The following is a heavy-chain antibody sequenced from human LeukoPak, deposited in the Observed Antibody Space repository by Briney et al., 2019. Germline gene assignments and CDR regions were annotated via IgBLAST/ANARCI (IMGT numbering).Heavy chain of an antibody. D-gene: IGHD2-2*01. Sequence: GGSLRLSCAASGFTFSDYFMSWIRQAPGKGLEWVSYISSSGTTIYYADSVKGRFAISRDNGQSSLYLQMNSLRAEDTAVYYCARDPRGAVVPGAMGVWGKGTTVTVSS. V-gene: IGHV3-11*01. J-gene: IGHJ6*04. CDR2: ISSSGTTI. CDR3: ARDPRGAVVPGAMGV. CDR1: GFTFSDYF.